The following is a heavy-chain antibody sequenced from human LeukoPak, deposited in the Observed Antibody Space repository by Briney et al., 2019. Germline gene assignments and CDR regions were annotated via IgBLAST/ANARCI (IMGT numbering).Heavy chain of an antibody. Sequence: GESLKISCKGSGYSFTKYWIGWARQMPGKGLEWMGIIYPDDSDIRYNPSFQGQVTISADNSISTAYLQWNSLEASDTAMYYCARHSGYCSGTSCHPFGYWGQGTLVIVSS. CDR3: ARHSGYCSGTSCHPFGY. CDR2: IYPDDSDI. CDR1: GYSFTKYW. V-gene: IGHV5-51*01. J-gene: IGHJ4*02. D-gene: IGHD2-2*01.